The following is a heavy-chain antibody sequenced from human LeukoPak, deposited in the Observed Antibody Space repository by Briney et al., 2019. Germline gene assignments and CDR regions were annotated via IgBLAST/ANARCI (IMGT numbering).Heavy chain of an antibody. V-gene: IGHV3-53*01. J-gene: IGHJ4*02. CDR2: IYSGGST. CDR1: GFTVSSNY. D-gene: IGHD6-19*01. Sequence: PGGSLRFSCAASGFTVSSNYMSWVRQAPGKGLEWASVIYSGGSTYYADSVKGRFTISRDNSKNTLYLQMNSLRAEDTAVYYCASGSQWLVRYWGQGTLVTVSP. CDR3: ASGSQWLVRY.